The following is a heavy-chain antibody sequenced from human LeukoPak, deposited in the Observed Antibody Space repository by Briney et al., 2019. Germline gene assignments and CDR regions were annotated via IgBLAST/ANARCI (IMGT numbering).Heavy chain of an antibody. Sequence: SGPALVKPTQTLTLTCTFSGFSLSTRGVGVGWIRQPPGKALEWLALIYWDDDKRYSPSLKSRLTITKDTSKNQLVLTMTNMDPVDTATYYCAHRRLPILRPTGLSGAFDIWGQGTIVTVSS. J-gene: IGHJ3*02. CDR3: AHRRLPILRPTGLSGAFDI. CDR1: GFSLSTRGVG. D-gene: IGHD3-9*01. V-gene: IGHV2-5*02. CDR2: IYWDDDK.